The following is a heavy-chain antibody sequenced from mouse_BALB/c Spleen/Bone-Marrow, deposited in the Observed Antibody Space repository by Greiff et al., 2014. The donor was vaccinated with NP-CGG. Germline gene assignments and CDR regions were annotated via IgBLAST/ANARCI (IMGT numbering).Heavy chain of an antibody. D-gene: IGHD2-4*01. Sequence: VQLQESGPELVKPGASVKISCEASGYAFSSSWMNWVKQRPGQGLEWIGRIYPGDGNTNYNGKFKGKVTLTADKSSTTAYMQLSSLTSVDSAVYFCALYDYDGLSWFAYWGQGTLVTVSA. CDR1: GYAFSSSW. J-gene: IGHJ3*01. CDR2: IYPGDGNT. CDR3: ALYDYDGLSWFAY. V-gene: IGHV1-82*01.